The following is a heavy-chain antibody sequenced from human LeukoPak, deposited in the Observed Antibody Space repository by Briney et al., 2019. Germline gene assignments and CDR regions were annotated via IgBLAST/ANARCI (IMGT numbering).Heavy chain of an antibody. J-gene: IGHJ4*02. V-gene: IGHV3-23*01. CDR1: GFTFSSYA. Sequence: GGSLRLSCAASGFTFSSYAMSRVRQAPGKGLEWVSVITGSGGNTYYADSVKGRFTISKDNSKNTVYLQMSSLRVDDTAVYYCAKDVGKWESLHFFDYWGQGTLVTVSS. CDR2: ITGSGGNT. CDR3: AKDVGKWESLHFFDY. D-gene: IGHD1-26*01.